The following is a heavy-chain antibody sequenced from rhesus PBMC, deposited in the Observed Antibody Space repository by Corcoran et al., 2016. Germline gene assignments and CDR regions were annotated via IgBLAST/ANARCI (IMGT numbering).Heavy chain of an antibody. V-gene: IGHV3S5*01. Sequence: EVPLVETGGGWVQHGGSLKLSFAASGLIFSSYGLSWVRQAAGKGLEWVSAINSGGGNTYHADSVKGRFTISRDNSKNTLSLQMNSLGAEDTAVYYCARVRRWLGPIDYWGQGVLVTVSS. CDR2: INSGGGNT. CDR1: GLIFSSYG. CDR3: ARVRRWLGPIDY. D-gene: IGHD6-37*01. J-gene: IGHJ4*01.